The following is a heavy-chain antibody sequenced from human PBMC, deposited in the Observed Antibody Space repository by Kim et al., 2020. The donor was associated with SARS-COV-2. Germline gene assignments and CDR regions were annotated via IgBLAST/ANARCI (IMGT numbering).Heavy chain of an antibody. Sequence: SETLSLTCTVSGGSISSGGYYWSWIRQHPGKGLEWIGYIYYSGSTYYNPSLKSRVTISVDTSKNQFSLKLSSVTAADTAVYYCARLAGKIGAPYSPSSTSSSDYYYYYGMDVWGQGTTVTVSS. CDR2: IYYSGST. D-gene: IGHD2-2*01. CDR1: GGSISSGGYY. V-gene: IGHV4-31*03. J-gene: IGHJ6*02. CDR3: ARLAGKIGAPYSPSSTSSSDYYYYYGMDV.